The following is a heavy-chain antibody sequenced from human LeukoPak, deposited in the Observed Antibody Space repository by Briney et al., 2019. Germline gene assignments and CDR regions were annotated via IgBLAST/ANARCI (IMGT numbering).Heavy chain of an antibody. CDR3: ARDPLGGYYDSSGYSGWFDP. CDR1: GGTFSSYA. J-gene: IGHJ5*02. V-gene: IGHV1-69*13. CDR2: IIPIFGTA. Sequence: SVKVSCKASGGTFSSYAISWVRQAPGQGLEWMGGIIPIFGTANYAQKFQGRVTITADESTSTAYMELRSLRSDDTAVYYCARDPLGGYYDSSGYSGWFDPWGQGTLVTVSS. D-gene: IGHD3-22*01.